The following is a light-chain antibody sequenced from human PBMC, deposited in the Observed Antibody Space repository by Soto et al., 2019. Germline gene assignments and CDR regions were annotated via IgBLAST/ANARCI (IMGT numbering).Light chain of an antibody. CDR1: QGIRND. J-gene: IGKJ4*01. CDR3: LQDYNYPLT. CDR2: TAS. Sequence: AIQMTQSPSSLSASVGYIFTISCRASQGIRNDLGWYQQKPGKAPKLRIYTASSLQSGVPSRFSGSGSGTDFTLTISSLQPEDVATYYCLQDYNYPLTFGGGTKVDIK. V-gene: IGKV1-6*01.